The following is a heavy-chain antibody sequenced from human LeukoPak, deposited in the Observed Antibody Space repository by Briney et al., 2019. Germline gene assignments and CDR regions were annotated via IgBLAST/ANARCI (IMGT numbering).Heavy chain of an antibody. CDR1: GFTFSSYW. J-gene: IGHJ4*02. Sequence: HTGGSLRLSCAASGFTFSSYWMSWVRQAPGKGLEWVANIKQDGSEKYYVDSVKGRFTISRDNTKNSLYLQMNSLRVEDTAVYYCARDDTVTTRVSFIDWGQGTLVTVSS. CDR3: ARDDTVTTRVSFID. CDR2: IKQDGSEK. V-gene: IGHV3-7*01. D-gene: IGHD4-17*01.